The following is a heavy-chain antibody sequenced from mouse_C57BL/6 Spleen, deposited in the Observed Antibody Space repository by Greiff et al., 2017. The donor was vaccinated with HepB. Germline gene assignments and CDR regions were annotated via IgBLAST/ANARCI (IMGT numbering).Heavy chain of an antibody. V-gene: IGHV1-80*01. D-gene: IGHD1-1*01. J-gene: IGHJ4*01. Sequence: QVQLKHSGAELVKPGASVKISCKASGYAFSSYWMNWVKQRPGKGLEWIGQIYPGDGDTNYNGKFKGKATLTADKSSSTAYMQLSSLTSEDSAVYFCARGGIYYYGSSYLYYAMDYWGQGTSVTVSS. CDR3: ARGGIYYYGSSYLYYAMDY. CDR2: IYPGDGDT. CDR1: GYAFSSYW.